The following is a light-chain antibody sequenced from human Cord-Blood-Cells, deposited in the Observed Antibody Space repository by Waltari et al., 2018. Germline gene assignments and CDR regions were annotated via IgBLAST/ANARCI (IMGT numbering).Light chain of an antibody. V-gene: IGLV3-9*01. Sequence: SYELTQPLSVSVALGQTARITCGGNHIGSKNVHWYQQKQGQAPVLVIYRGRNRPSVIPERFSGSNSGNTATLTISRAQAGDEADYYCQVWDSSTVFGTGTKVTVL. J-gene: IGLJ1*01. CDR1: HIGSKN. CDR3: QVWDSSTV. CDR2: RGR.